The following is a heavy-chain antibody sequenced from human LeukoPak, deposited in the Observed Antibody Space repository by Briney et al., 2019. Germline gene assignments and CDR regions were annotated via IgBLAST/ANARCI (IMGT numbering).Heavy chain of an antibody. Sequence: PSETLSLTCTVSGGSISSSSYYWGWIRQPPGKGLEWIGSIYHSGSTSYNPSLKSRVTISVDTSKNQFSLKLSSVTAADTAVYYCARSGGNSFFHYWGQGTLVTVSS. V-gene: IGHV4-39*01. J-gene: IGHJ4*02. CDR2: IYHSGST. D-gene: IGHD4-23*01. CDR1: GGSISSSSYY. CDR3: ARSGGNSFFHY.